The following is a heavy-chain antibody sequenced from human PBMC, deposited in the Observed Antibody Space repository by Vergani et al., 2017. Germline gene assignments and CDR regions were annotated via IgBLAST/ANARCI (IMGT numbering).Heavy chain of an antibody. D-gene: IGHD7-27*01. V-gene: IGHV2-5*02. CDR1: GFSLSTSGVG. J-gene: IGHJ4*02. CDR2: IYWDDDK. Sequence: QITLKESGPTLVKPTQTLTLTCTFSGFSLSTSGVGVGWIRQPPGKALEWLAFIYWDDDKRYSPSLKSRLTITKDTSKNQVVLTMTNMDPVDTATYYCARYRWGRPFRYWGQGTLVTVSS. CDR3: ARYRWGRPFRY.